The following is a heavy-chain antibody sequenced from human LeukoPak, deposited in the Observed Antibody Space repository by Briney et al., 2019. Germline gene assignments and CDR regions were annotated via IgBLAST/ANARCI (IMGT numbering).Heavy chain of an antibody. CDR1: GYTFTSYD. CDR3: ARGYDSSGYSSPVFDY. V-gene: IGHV1-69*13. CDR2: IIPIFGTA. J-gene: IGHJ4*02. D-gene: IGHD3-22*01. Sequence: SVKVSCKASGYTFTSYDINWVRQAPGQGLEWMGGIIPIFGTANYAQKFQGRVTITADESTSTAYMELSSLRSEDTAVYYCARGYDSSGYSSPVFDYWGQGTLVTVSS.